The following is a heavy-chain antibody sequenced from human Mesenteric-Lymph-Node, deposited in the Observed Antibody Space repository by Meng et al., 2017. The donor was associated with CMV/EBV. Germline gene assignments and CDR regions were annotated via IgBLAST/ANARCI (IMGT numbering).Heavy chain of an antibody. Sequence: GGSLRLSCAASGFTFSTHSMNWVRQAPGKGLEWVSRINSDGSSTRYADSVKGRFTISRDNAKNTLFLQMNSLRAEDTAVYYCARDRSSAELILFDYWGQGTLVTVSS. CDR3: ARDRSSAELILFDY. CDR2: INSDGSST. J-gene: IGHJ4*02. D-gene: IGHD2-15*01. CDR1: GFTFSTHS. V-gene: IGHV3-74*01.